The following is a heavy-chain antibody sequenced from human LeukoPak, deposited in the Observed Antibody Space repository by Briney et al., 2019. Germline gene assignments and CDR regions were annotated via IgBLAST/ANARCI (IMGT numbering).Heavy chain of an antibody. V-gene: IGHV3-7*01. CDR2: IKKDGSEK. J-gene: IGHJ4*02. CDR3: ARDFRARTSDY. CDR1: GFTFSSYA. Sequence: GGSLRLSCAASGFTFSSYAMSWVRQAPGNGLEWVANIKKDGSEKYYVDSVKGRFTISRDNAKNSLYLQMNGLRAEDTAVYYCARDFRARTSDYWGLGTLVTVSS.